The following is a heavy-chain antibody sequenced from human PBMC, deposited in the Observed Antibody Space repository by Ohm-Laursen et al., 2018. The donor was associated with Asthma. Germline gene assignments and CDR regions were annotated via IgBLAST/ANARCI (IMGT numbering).Heavy chain of an antibody. CDR2: IYYSGST. D-gene: IGHD2-2*01. CDR1: GGSISSGDYY. V-gene: IGHV4-30-4*01. Sequence: SQTLSLTCTVSGGSISSGDYYWSWIRQPPGKGLEWIGYIYYSGSTYYNPSLKSRVTISVDTSKNQFSLKLSSVTAADTAVYYCAREPAGEPNGWFDPWGQGTLVTVSP. CDR3: AREPAGEPNGWFDP. J-gene: IGHJ5*02.